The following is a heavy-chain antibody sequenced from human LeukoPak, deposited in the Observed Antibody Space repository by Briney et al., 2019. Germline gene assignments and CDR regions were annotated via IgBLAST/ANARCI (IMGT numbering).Heavy chain of an antibody. V-gene: IGHV3-30*09. CDR2: ISYDGSNK. D-gene: IGHD2-8*02. J-gene: IGHJ5*02. Sequence: PGGSLRLSCAASGFTFSSYAMHWVRQAPGKGLEWVAVISYDGSNKYYADSVKGRFAISRDNSKNTLYLQMNSLRAEDTAIYFCAKDVWWSVSWGQGTPVTVSS. CDR1: GFTFSSYA. CDR3: AKDVWWSVS.